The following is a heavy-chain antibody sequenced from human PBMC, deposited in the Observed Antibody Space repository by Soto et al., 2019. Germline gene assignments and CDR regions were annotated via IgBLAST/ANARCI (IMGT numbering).Heavy chain of an antibody. J-gene: IGHJ4*02. V-gene: IGHV3-9*01. Sequence: EVQLVESGGGLVQPGRSLRLSCAASGFTFDDYAMHWVRQAPGKGLEWVSGISWNSNSICYADSVKGRFTISRDNAKNSLYLQMNSLGAEDTALYYCAKDRRGYSYGAFDYWGQGTLVTVSS. D-gene: IGHD5-18*01. CDR2: ISWNSNSI. CDR3: AKDRRGYSYGAFDY. CDR1: GFTFDDYA.